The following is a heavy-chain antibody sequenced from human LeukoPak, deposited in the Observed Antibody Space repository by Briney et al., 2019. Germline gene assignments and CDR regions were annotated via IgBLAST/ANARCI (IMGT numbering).Heavy chain of an antibody. CDR1: GYTFTSYY. V-gene: IGHV1-2*02. CDR3: ARANDILTGFDY. J-gene: IGHJ4*02. CDR2: INPNSGGT. Sequence: ASVKVSCKASGYTFTSYYMHWVRQAPGQGLEWMGWINPNSGGTNYAQKFQGRVTMTRDTSISTAYMELSRLRSDDTAVYYCARANDILTGFDYWGQGTLVTVSS. D-gene: IGHD3-9*01.